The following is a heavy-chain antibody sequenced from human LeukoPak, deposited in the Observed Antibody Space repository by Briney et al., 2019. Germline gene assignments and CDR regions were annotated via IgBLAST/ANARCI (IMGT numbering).Heavy chain of an antibody. CDR3: ARVGYGSSWAFDY. J-gene: IGHJ4*02. V-gene: IGHV3-20*04. CDR1: GFTFDDYG. Sequence: GGSLRLSCAASGFTFDDYGMAWVRHAPGEGLEWVSGINWNGGSTGYADSVKGRFTVSRDNVKNSLYLQIHSLRAEDTAFYYCARVGYGSSWAFDYWGQGTLVTVSS. D-gene: IGHD6-13*01. CDR2: INWNGGST.